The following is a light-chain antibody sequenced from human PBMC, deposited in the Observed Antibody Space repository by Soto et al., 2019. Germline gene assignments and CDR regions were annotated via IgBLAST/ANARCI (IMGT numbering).Light chain of an antibody. J-gene: IGKJ3*01. CDR2: GAS. CDR1: QSVSTNY. Sequence: EIVLTQSPGTLSLSPGDRATLSCRASQSVSTNYLAWYQQKLGQAPRLLIYGASSRATGIPDRFSGNGSGTDFTLTISRLEPEDFAVYYCRQYCSTPFTFGPGTKVDIK. V-gene: IGKV3-20*01. CDR3: RQYCSTPFT.